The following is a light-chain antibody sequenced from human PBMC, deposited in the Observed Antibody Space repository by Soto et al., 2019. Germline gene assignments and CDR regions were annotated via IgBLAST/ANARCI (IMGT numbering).Light chain of an antibody. CDR1: QSMGRTY. V-gene: IGKV3-20*01. CDR2: AAP. Sequence: ESVLMQSPGTLSLSPGERATLSCRASQSMGRTYLAWYQQKPGQAPRLLIYAAPNRATGIPDRFSGSGSGTDFSLTISRLEPEDSAVYYCHQYDNAPQTLGQGTKVDIK. J-gene: IGKJ2*01. CDR3: HQYDNAPQT.